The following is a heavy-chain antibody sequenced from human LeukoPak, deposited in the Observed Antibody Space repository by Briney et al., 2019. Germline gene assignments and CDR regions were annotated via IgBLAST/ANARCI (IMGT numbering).Heavy chain of an antibody. CDR1: GFTFSSYG. V-gene: IGHV3-30*03. J-gene: IGHJ6*02. CDR3: ARGPLAAAKSGLDV. CDR2: ASNDAINK. Sequence: GRSLRLSCAASGFTFSSYGMHWVRQAPGKGLEWVAVASNDAINKYYADSLKGRFTISRDNSKNTLYLQMNSLRAEDTAVYYCARGPLAAAKSGLDVWGQGTTVTVSS. D-gene: IGHD6-13*01.